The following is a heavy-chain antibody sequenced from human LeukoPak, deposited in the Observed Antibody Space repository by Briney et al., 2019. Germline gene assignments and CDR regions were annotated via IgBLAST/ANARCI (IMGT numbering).Heavy chain of an antibody. CDR2: IIPILGIA. Sequence: GSSVKVSCKASGGTFSSYAISWVRQAPGQGLEWMGRIIPILGIANYAQKFQGRVTITADKSTSTAYKELSSLRSEDTAVYYCARASDYDSSGLSSWGQGTLVTVSS. J-gene: IGHJ4*02. CDR3: ARASDYDSSGLSS. CDR1: GGTFSSYA. D-gene: IGHD3-22*01. V-gene: IGHV1-69*04.